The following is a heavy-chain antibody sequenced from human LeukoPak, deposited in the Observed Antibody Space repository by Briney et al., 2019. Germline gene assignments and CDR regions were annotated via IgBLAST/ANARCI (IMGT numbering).Heavy chain of an antibody. V-gene: IGHV3-53*01. CDR1: GLTVSSNF. CDR3: ARGRTAMARDAFDI. D-gene: IGHD5-18*01. J-gene: IGHJ3*02. CDR2: IYGGGST. Sequence: GGSLRLSCAATGLTVSSNFMSWVRQAPGKGLEWVSVIYGGGSTYYADSVKGRFTISRDTPKNTLYLQMNSLRAEDTAVYYCARGRTAMARDAFDIWGQGTTVTVSS.